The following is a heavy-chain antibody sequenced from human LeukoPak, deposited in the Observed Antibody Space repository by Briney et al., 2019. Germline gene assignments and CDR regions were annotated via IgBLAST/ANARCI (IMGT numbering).Heavy chain of an antibody. CDR2: IIPIFGTA. CDR3: ARVSDGFGDPALYYYMDV. J-gene: IGHJ6*03. V-gene: IGHV1-69*05. D-gene: IGHD3-10*01. Sequence: PTVKVSCKASGGTFSSYAISWVRQAPGQGLEWMGRIIPIFGTANYAQNFQGRATITTDESTSTAYVELSSLRSEDTAVYYCARVSDGFGDPALYYYMDVWGKGTTVTVSS. CDR1: GGTFSSYA.